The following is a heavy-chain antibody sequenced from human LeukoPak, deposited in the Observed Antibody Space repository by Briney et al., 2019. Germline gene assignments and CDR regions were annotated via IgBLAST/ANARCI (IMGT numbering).Heavy chain of an antibody. Sequence: PGRSLRLSCAASGFTFSSYAMHWVRQAPGKGLEWVAVISYDGSNKYYADSVKGRFTISRDNSKNTLYLQMNSLRAEDTAVYYCARSSYYYDSSGYYLVWPPNYWGQGTLVTVSS. CDR2: ISYDGSNK. V-gene: IGHV3-30*04. D-gene: IGHD3-22*01. J-gene: IGHJ4*02. CDR1: GFTFSSYA. CDR3: ARSSYYYDSSGYYLVWPPNY.